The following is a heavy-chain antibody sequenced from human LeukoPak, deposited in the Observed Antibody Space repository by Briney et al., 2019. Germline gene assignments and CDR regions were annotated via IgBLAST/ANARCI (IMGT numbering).Heavy chain of an antibody. V-gene: IGHV4-34*01. J-gene: IGHJ4*02. Sequence: SETLSLTCAVYGGSFSGYYWSWIRQPPGKGLEWIGEINHSGSTNYNPSLKSRVTISEDTSKNQFSLKLSSVTAADTAVYYCARGLRLWLRFPFDYWGQGTLVTVSS. D-gene: IGHD2-21*01. CDR2: INHSGST. CDR3: ARGLRLWLRFPFDY. CDR1: GGSFSGYY.